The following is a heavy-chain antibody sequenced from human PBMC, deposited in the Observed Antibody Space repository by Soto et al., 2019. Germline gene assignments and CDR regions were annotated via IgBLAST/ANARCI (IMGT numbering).Heavy chain of an antibody. CDR1: GGSFSGYY. CDR3: AREYSSSWYGVRGNWFDP. J-gene: IGHJ5*02. V-gene: IGHV4-34*01. Sequence: PSETLSLTCAVYGGSFSGYYWSWIRQPPGKGLEWIGEINHSGSTNYNPSLKSRVTISVDTSKNQFSLKLSSVTAADTAVYYCAREYSSSWYGVRGNWFDPWGQGTLVTVSS. D-gene: IGHD6-13*01. CDR2: INHSGST.